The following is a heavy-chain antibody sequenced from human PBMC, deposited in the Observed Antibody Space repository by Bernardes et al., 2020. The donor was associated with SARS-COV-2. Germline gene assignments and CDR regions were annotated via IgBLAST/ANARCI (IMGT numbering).Heavy chain of an antibody. D-gene: IGHD3-22*01. CDR2: IKSKTDGGTT. CDR3: TTALYYYDSSGYMDV. V-gene: IGHV3-15*01. CDR1: GFPFSKAR. J-gene: IGHJ6*02. Sequence: GGALRLPCAASGFPFSKARMSWGRQAPGNGVGWLGRIKSKTDGGTTDYSAPVKGRITISRDDSKNTLYLQMSSLKTEDTAVYYCTTALYYYDSSGYMDVWGQGTTVTVSS.